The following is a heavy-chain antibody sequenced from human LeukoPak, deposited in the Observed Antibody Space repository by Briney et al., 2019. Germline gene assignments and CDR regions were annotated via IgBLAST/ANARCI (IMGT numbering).Heavy chain of an antibody. CDR3: TRDPYDSSAYGAFDI. D-gene: IGHD3-22*01. CDR2: IRYDGSNK. CDR1: GFTFSSYG. J-gene: IGHJ3*02. V-gene: IGHV3-30*02. Sequence: GGSLRLSCAASGFTFSSYGMHWVRQAPGKGLEWVAFIRYDGSNKYYANSVKGRFTISRDNAKNSLYLQMNSLRAEDTAVYYCTRDPYDSSAYGAFDIWGQGTMVTVSS.